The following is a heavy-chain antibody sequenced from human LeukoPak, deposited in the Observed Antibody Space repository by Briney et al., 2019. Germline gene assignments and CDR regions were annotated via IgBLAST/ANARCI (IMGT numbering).Heavy chain of an antibody. Sequence: GGSLRLSCATSGFPFSSYWMHWVRQAPGKGLVWVSRINNDGSSTTYADSVKGRFTISSDNAKNMLYLQMNSLRAEDTAVYYCARGGTIMVDYWGQGTLVTVSS. D-gene: IGHD5-24*01. CDR2: INNDGSST. J-gene: IGHJ4*02. CDR1: GFPFSSYW. V-gene: IGHV3-74*03. CDR3: ARGGTIMVDY.